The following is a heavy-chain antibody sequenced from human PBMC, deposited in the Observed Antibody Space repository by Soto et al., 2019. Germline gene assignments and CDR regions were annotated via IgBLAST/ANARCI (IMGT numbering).Heavy chain of an antibody. V-gene: IGHV1-69*02. CDR3: TGDWEITVSTWSFGGF. D-gene: IGHD3-10*01. J-gene: IGHJ4*02. Sequence: QVQLVQSGAEVKKPGSSVKVSCKASGGTFSPYTINWVRQAPGQGLEWMGRIIPFHGVTNYAQKFQARVTITADKSRRTAYRERGGLSFGDTALYYCTGDWEITVSTWSFGGFWGRGTLVTVSS. CDR1: GGTFSPYT. CDR2: IIPFHGVT.